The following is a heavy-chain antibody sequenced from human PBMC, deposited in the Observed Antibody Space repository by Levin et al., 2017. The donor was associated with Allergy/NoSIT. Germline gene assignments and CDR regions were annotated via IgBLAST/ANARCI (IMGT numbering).Heavy chain of an antibody. Sequence: SQTLSLTCTVSGGSISSYYWSWIRQPPGKGLEWIGYIYDSGSTYYNPSLKSRVTISVDTSKNQFSLRLSSVTAADTAVYYCARSGVEPHLRLDPWGQGTLVIVSS. CDR1: GGSISSYY. CDR3: ARSGVEPHLRLDP. D-gene: IGHD1-14*01. CDR2: IYDSGST. V-gene: IGHV4-59*01. J-gene: IGHJ5*02.